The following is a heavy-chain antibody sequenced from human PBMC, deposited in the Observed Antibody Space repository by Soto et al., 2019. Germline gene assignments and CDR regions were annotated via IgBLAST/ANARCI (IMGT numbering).Heavy chain of an antibody. V-gene: IGHV1-8*01. CDR1: GYTFTSYD. J-gene: IGHJ4*02. CDR2: MNPNSGNT. D-gene: IGHD3-22*01. Sequence: QVQLVQSGAEVKKPGASVKVSCKASGYTFTSYDINWVRQATGQGLEWMGWMNPNSGNTGYAQKFQGRVTMTRNTSISTAYMELSSLRSEDTAVYYCARSLQSRYYDDSSGYDYWGQGTLVTVSS. CDR3: ARSLQSRYYDDSSGYDY.